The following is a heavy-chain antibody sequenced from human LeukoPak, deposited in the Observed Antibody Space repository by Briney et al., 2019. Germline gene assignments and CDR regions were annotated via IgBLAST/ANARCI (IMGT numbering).Heavy chain of an antibody. CDR2: MNPNSGNT. CDR3: ARRSRSSSSFEEKWGHNWFDP. V-gene: IGHV1-8*01. D-gene: IGHD6-13*01. J-gene: IGHJ5*02. Sequence: ASVKVSCKASGYTFTSYDINWVRQATGQGLEWMGWMNPNSGNTGYAQKFQGRVTMTRNTSISTAYMELSSLRSEDTAVYYCARRSRSSSSFEEKWGHNWFDPWGQGTLVTVSS. CDR1: GYTFTSYD.